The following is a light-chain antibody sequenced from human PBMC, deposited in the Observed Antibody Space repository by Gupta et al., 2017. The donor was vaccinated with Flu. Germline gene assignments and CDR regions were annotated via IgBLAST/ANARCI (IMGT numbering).Light chain of an antibody. CDR2: EVS. CDR3: SSYTSSSTYV. Sequence: QSALTQPASVSGSPGPSLTISCTGISSDIGGYNYVSWYQQHPGKAPKLMIYEVSHRPSGVSNRFSASKSGNTASLTISGLQAEDEADYYCSSYTSSSTYVFGTGTKVTVL. V-gene: IGLV2-14*01. CDR1: SSDIGGYNY. J-gene: IGLJ1*01.